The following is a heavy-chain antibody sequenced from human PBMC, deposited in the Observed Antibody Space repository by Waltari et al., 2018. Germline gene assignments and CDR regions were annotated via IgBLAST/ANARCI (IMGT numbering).Heavy chain of an antibody. CDR2: ISDSGVIT. CDR3: ARHLYSIDYLELAK. J-gene: IGHJ4*02. D-gene: IGHD3-22*01. Sequence: EEHLLESGGGLAQPGGSLRLSCAASGCNFISYAMSWVRQGPGKGLEGVSGISDSGVITKYAEYVKGRFTVSRDNSKNTVFLHLNSLRAEDTAIYYCARHLYSIDYLELAKWGQGTLVTVSS. V-gene: IGHV3-23*01. CDR1: GCNFISYA.